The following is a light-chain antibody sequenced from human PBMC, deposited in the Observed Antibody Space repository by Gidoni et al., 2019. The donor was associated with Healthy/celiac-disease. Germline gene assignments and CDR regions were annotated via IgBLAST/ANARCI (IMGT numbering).Light chain of an antibody. J-gene: IGKJ1*01. V-gene: IGKV1-8*01. Sequence: ALRITQSPSSLSASTGDSFTITCRASQGISSYLAWYQQKPGKAPKLLIYAASTLQSGVPSRFSGSGSGTDFTLTISCLQSEDFATYYCQQYYSYPETFGQGTKVEIK. CDR1: QGISSY. CDR3: QQYYSYPET. CDR2: AAS.